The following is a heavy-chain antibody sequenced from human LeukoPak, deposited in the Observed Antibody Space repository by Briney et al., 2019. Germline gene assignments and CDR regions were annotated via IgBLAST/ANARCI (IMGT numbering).Heavy chain of an antibody. D-gene: IGHD5-18*01. CDR1: GGSISSSSYY. CDR2: IYYSGSP. CDR3: ARLSGYSYGNYNYYYMDV. J-gene: IGHJ6*03. V-gene: IGHV4-39*07. Sequence: SETLSLTCTVSGGSISSSSYYWGWIRQPPGKGLEWIGSIYYSGSPYYNPSLKSRVTISVDTSKNQFSLKLSSVTAADTAVYYCARLSGYSYGNYNYYYMDVWGKGTTVTISS.